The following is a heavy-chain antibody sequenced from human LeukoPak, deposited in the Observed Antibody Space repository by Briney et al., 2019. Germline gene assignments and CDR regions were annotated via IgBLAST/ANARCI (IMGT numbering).Heavy chain of an antibody. CDR1: GFTFHDYA. J-gene: IGHJ4*02. Sequence: GGSLRLSCAASGFTFHDYATHWVRQAPGKGLEWVSGISWNGGTIDYADSVKGRFTISRDNAKNSLYLQMNSLRPEDMALYYCAKGPTYSSSSLFDYWGQGILVAVSS. CDR3: AKGPTYSSSSLFDY. D-gene: IGHD6-6*01. V-gene: IGHV3-9*03. CDR2: ISWNGGTI.